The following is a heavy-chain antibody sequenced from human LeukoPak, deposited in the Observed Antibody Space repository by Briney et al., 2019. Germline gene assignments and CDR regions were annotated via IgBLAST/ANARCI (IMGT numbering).Heavy chain of an antibody. V-gene: IGHV1-69*13. J-gene: IGHJ6*03. CDR3: ARAGDCSSTSCKYYYYIDV. D-gene: IGHD2-2*01. Sequence: ASVKVSCKDSGGTFTSYALSWVRQAPGQGLEWMGGIIPIFGTANYAQKFQGRVTITADESTSTAYMELSSLRSEDTAVYYCARAGDCSSTSCKYYYYIDVWGKGTTVTVSS. CDR2: IIPIFGTA. CDR1: GGTFTSYA.